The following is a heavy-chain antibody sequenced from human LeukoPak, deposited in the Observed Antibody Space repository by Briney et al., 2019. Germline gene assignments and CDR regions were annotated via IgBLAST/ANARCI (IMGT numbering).Heavy chain of an antibody. CDR3: ARDRDGYNPDY. CDR1: GFTVSSNY. V-gene: IGHV3-53*01. Sequence: PGRSLRLSCAASGFTVSSNYMSWVSQAPGKGMEWVSVIYSGGSTYYADSVKGRFTISRDTSKNTLYLQMNSLRAEDTAVYYCARDRDGYNPDYWGQGTLVTVSS. J-gene: IGHJ4*02. D-gene: IGHD5-24*01. CDR2: IYSGGST.